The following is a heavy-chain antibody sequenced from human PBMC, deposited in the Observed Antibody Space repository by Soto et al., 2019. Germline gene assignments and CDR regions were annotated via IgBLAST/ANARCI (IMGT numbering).Heavy chain of an antibody. J-gene: IGHJ6*02. CDR1: GYSFTDYH. V-gene: IGHV1-2*04. CDR2: INPKSGGT. D-gene: IGHD2-8*01. CDR3: ARGDSTDCSNGVCSFFYNHDMDI. Sequence: ASVKVSCKASGYSFTDYHIHWVRQAPGQGLEWLGRINPKSGGTSTAQKFQGWVTMTTDTSISTASMELTRLTSDDTAIYYCARGDSTDCSNGVCSFFYNHDMDIWGQGTTVTVSS.